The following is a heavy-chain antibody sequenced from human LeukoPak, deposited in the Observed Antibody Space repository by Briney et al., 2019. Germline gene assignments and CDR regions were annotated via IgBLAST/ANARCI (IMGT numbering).Heavy chain of an antibody. CDR3: ARDSSGWYYIDY. D-gene: IGHD6-19*01. V-gene: IGHV3-48*03. CDR1: GFTFSNYG. Sequence: EGSLRLSCATSGFTFSNYGMKWVRQAPGKGLEWVSYISSSSGITKYYADSVKGRFTISRDNAKNSLFLQMNSLRAEDTAVYYCARDSSGWYYIDYWGQGTLVTVSS. CDR2: ISSSSGITK. J-gene: IGHJ4*02.